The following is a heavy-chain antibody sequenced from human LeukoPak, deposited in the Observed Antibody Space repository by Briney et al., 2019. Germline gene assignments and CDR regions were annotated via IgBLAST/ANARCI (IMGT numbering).Heavy chain of an antibody. V-gene: IGHV1-69*13. Sequence: SVKVSCKASGYTFTSYAISWVRQAPGQGLEWMGGIIPIFGTANYAQKFQGRVTITADESTSTAYMELSSLRSEDTAVYYCARGRPYDSSGYYYLWGQGTLVTVSS. J-gene: IGHJ4*02. CDR1: GYTFTSYA. CDR3: ARGRPYDSSGYYYL. D-gene: IGHD3-22*01. CDR2: IIPIFGTA.